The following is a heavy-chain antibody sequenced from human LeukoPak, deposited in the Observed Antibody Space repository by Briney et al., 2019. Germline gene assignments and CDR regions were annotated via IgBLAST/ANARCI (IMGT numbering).Heavy chain of an antibody. D-gene: IGHD3-3*01. V-gene: IGHV4-39*07. J-gene: IGHJ5*02. CDR1: GGSISSGGYY. Sequence: SETLSLTCTVSGGSISSGGYYWSWIRQPPGKGLEWIGEINHSGSTNYNPSLKSRVTISVDTSKNQFSLKLSSVTAADTAVYYCARGITISTRARGNWFDPWGQGTLVTVSS. CDR2: INHSGST. CDR3: ARGITISTRARGNWFDP.